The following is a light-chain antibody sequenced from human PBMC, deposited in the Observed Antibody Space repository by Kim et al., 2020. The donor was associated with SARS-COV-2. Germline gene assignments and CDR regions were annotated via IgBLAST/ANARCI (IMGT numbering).Light chain of an antibody. Sequence: SVALGQTASITCGGNKIVRRNVRWYQQRPGQAPVLVIYRDYNRPSGIPERFSGSNSGNTATLTISRAQDGDEADYYCQVWDSSTWVFGGGTQLTVL. J-gene: IGLJ3*02. V-gene: IGLV3-9*01. CDR1: KIVRRN. CDR2: RDY. CDR3: QVWDSSTWV.